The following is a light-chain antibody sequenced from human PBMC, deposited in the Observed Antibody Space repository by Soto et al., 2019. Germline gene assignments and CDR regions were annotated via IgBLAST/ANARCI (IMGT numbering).Light chain of an antibody. CDR3: CSYTSATTYV. V-gene: IGLV2-14*03. J-gene: IGLJ1*01. CDR1: SSDVGAYNY. CDR2: DVS. Sequence: QSALTQPASVSGSPGQSITISCTGSSSDVGAYNYVSWYQQHHPGEAPKLIIYDVSRRPAVASNRFSGSKSGNTASLTISGLQTEAEADYFCCSYTSATTYVFGTGTKLTVL.